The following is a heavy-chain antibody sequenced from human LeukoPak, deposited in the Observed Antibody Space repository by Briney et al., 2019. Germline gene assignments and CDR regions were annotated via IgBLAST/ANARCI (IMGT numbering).Heavy chain of an antibody. CDR1: GGSISSYY. CDR2: IYYSGST. D-gene: IGHD1-26*01. J-gene: IGHJ6*02. V-gene: IGHV4-59*01. Sequence: SETLSLTCTVSGGSISSYYWSWIRQPPGKGLEWIGYIYYSGSTNYNPSLKSRVTISVDTSKNQFSLKLSSVTAADTAVYYCARGIGGSWPYYYYYAMDVWGQGTTVTVSS. CDR3: ARGIGGSWPYYYYYAMDV.